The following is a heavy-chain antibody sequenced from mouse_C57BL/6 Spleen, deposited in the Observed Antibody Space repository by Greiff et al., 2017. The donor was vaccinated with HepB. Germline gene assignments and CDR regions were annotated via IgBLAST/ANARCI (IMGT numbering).Heavy chain of an antibody. CDR2: INPGNGDT. J-gene: IGHJ3*01. CDR1: GYAFSSYW. Sequence: QVQLQQSGAELVKPGASVKISCKASGYAFSSYWMNWVKQRPGKGLEWIGQINPGNGDTNYNGKFKGKATLTADKSSSTAYMQLSSLTSEDSAVYYCAREGFYGGSWFAYWGQGTLVTVSA. D-gene: IGHD1-1*01. CDR3: AREGFYGGSWFAY. V-gene: IGHV1-80*01.